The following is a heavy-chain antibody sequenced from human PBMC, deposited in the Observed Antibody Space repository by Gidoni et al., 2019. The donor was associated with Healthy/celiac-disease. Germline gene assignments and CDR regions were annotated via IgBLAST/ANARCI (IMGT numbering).Heavy chain of an antibody. CDR2: TVFGSGNT. D-gene: IGHD3-22*01. Sequence: QMQQVPSGPEVKKPVTSVQVSCNASGFTFTSPAIQWVRPDRGQGLEWIRWTVFGSGNTNYSQKFKERVTITRDMSTSTAYMVLSSLRSEDTAVYYCAADRRWVARYYYDSSGYYYPDQAFDIWGQGTMVTVSS. CDR1: GFTFTSPA. V-gene: IGHV1-58*02. CDR3: AADRRWVARYYYDSSGYYYPDQAFDI. J-gene: IGHJ3*02.